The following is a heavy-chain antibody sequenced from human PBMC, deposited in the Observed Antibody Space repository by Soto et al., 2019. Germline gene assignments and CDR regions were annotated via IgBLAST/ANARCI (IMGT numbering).Heavy chain of an antibody. V-gene: IGHV3-53*04. Sequence: EVQLVESGGGLVQPGGSLRLSCAASGFTVSSNYMSWVRQAPWKGLEWVSVIYSGGSTYYADAVKGRFNLSRHNSKNKLSLKLNSLRAEDPAVYYCARDLYYGSGSYYHALRVWGQGTMVTVSS. CDR2: IYSGGST. D-gene: IGHD3-10*01. CDR3: ARDLYYGSGSYYHALRV. J-gene: IGHJ3*01. CDR1: GFTVSSNY.